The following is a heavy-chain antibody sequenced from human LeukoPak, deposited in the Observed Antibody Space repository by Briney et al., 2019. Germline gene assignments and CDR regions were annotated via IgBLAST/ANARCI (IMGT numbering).Heavy chain of an antibody. CDR2: INHSGST. CDR1: GGSFSGYY. J-gene: IGHJ4*02. V-gene: IGHV4-34*01. CDR3: ARLMSRWELQPWGQTYFDY. D-gene: IGHD1-26*01. Sequence: SETLSLTCAVYGGSFSGYYWSWIRQPPGKGLEWIGEINHSGSTNYNPSLKSRVTISVDTSKNQFSLKLSSVTAADTAVYYCARLMSRWELQPWGQTYFDYWGQGTLVTVSS.